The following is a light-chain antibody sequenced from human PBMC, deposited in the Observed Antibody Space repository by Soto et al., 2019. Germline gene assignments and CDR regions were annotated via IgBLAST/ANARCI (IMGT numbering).Light chain of an antibody. CDR2: DAS. CDR3: QQYFNWPPLT. J-gene: IGKJ4*01. CDR1: ESVSRN. V-gene: IGKV3-15*01. Sequence: MMTQSPATLSVSPGERATLSCRASESVSRNLAWYQQKPGQAPRLLIYDASTRATGIPDRFSGGGSGTEFTLTISSLQSEDFVVYYCQQYFNWPPLTFGGGTKV.